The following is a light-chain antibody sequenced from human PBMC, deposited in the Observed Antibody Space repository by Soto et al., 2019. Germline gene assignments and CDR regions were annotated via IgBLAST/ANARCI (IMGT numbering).Light chain of an antibody. V-gene: IGLV2-18*02. Sequence: QSPLTQPPSVSGSPGQSVTISCTGTSSDVGSYNRASWYQQPPGTAPKLMIYEVSDRPSGVPDRFSGSKSGNTASLTISGLQAEDEADYYCSSYTSSSTYVFGTGTKVTVL. CDR3: SSYTSSSTYV. CDR2: EVS. CDR1: SSDVGSYNR. J-gene: IGLJ1*01.